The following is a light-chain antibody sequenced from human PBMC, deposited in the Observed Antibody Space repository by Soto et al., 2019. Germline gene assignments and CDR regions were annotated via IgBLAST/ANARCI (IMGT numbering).Light chain of an antibody. Sequence: DIQMTQSPSSLSASVGDRVTITCRAGQDINIYLAWYQQKPGKVPKLLISAASTLQSGVPSRFSGSGSGTDFTLNISRLQPEDVATYYCQKYDGAPLTFGGGTKVEIK. J-gene: IGKJ4*01. CDR1: QDINIY. CDR3: QKYDGAPLT. V-gene: IGKV1-27*01. CDR2: AAS.